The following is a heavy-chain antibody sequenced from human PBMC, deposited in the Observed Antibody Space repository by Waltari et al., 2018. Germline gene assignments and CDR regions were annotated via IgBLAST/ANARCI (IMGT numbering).Heavy chain of an antibody. CDR2: MSGSGSET. Sequence: EVQLLESGGGLVRPGGSLRLSCAASDFTFVAYGINWVRQAPGRGLGWVSGMSGSGSETCYANSVKVRCTMSRDNSKDTVYLQMDDVRADDTAVYYCAREPHYDSEGRIYFDSWGQGTLVTVSS. D-gene: IGHD3-16*01. CDR3: AREPHYDSEGRIYFDS. J-gene: IGHJ4*02. V-gene: IGHV3-23*01. CDR1: DFTFVAYG.